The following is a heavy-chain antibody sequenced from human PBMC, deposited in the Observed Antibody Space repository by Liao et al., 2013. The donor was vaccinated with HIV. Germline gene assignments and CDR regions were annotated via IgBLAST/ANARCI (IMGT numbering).Heavy chain of an antibody. D-gene: IGHD1-26*01. CDR3: WEDFLIRHWFDV. J-gene: IGHJ5*02. CDR2: IYYTGST. V-gene: IGHV4-39*07. CDR1: GDSISSSVYY. Sequence: LQLQESGPGLVKPSDTLSLTCSVSGDSISSSVYYWGWIRQPPGKGPEWIATIYYTGSTYYNASLKSRLIISVDTSKNTFSLNLRSVTADDTAVYFCWEDFLIRHWFDVWGRGDPGQRLL.